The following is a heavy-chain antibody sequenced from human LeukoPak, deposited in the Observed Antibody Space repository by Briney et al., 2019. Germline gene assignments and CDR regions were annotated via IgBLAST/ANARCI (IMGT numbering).Heavy chain of an antibody. Sequence: SRTLSLTCTVSGGSISSGSYYWSWIRQPAGKGLEWIGRIYTSGSTNYNPSLKSRVTISVDTSKNQFSLKLSSVTAADTAVYYCARVRPEITIFGVVMIFDYWGQGTLVTVSS. CDR3: ARVRPEITIFGVVMIFDY. CDR2: IYTSGST. CDR1: GGSISSGSYY. J-gene: IGHJ4*02. D-gene: IGHD3-3*01. V-gene: IGHV4-61*02.